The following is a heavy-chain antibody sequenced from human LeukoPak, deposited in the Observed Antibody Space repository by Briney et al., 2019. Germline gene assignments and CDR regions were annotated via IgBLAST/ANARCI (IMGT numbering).Heavy chain of an antibody. Sequence: GASVKVSCKVSGYTLTELSMHWVRQAPGKGLEWMGGFDPEDGETIYAQKFQGRVTMTEDTSTDTAYMELSSLRSEDTAVYYCATNGALPFLEWSLDYWGQGTLVTVSS. CDR3: ATNGALPFLEWSLDY. CDR1: GYTLTELS. CDR2: FDPEDGET. V-gene: IGHV1-24*01. D-gene: IGHD3-3*01. J-gene: IGHJ4*02.